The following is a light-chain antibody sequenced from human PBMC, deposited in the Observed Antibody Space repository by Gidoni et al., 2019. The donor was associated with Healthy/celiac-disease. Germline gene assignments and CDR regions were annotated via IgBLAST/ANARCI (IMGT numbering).Light chain of an antibody. V-gene: IGKV3-11*01. CDR1: QSVSSY. CDR3: QQRSNWPIT. Sequence: EIVLTQSPATLSLSPGERATLSCRASQSVSSYLAWYQQKPGQAPRLLIYDASNRATGIPDRFSGSGSGTDFTLTISSLEPEDFAVYYCQQRSNWPITFXXXTRLEIK. J-gene: IGKJ5*01. CDR2: DAS.